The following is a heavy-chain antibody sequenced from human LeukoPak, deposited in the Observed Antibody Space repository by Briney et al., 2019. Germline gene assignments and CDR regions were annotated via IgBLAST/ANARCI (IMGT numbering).Heavy chain of an antibody. CDR3: ARQAGDILTGYLDY. Sequence: GGSLRLSCATSGFTFSDYYMSWIRQAPGKGLEWVSYISSSSTYINSADSVKGRFTISRDYPKNSLYLQMSSLRAEDTAVYYCARQAGDILTGYLDYWGQGTLVTVSS. V-gene: IGHV3-11*03. D-gene: IGHD3-9*01. J-gene: IGHJ4*02. CDR2: ISSSSTYI. CDR1: GFTFSDYY.